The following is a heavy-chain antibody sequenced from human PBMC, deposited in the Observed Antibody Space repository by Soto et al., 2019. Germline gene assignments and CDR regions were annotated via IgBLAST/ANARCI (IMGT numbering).Heavy chain of an antibody. J-gene: IGHJ4*02. CDR3: AREYSSSSQNDY. CDR1: GFTFSSYG. Sequence: GGSLRLSCAVSGFTFSSYGMHWVRQAPGKGLEWVAVILYDGSNKYYADSVKGRFTISRFNSKNTLYLQMNSLRAEDTAVYYCAREYSSSSQNDYWGQGTLVTVSS. CDR2: ILYDGSNK. V-gene: IGHV3-33*01. D-gene: IGHD6-6*01.